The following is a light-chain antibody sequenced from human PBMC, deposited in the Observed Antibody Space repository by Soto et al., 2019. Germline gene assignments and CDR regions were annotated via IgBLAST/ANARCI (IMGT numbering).Light chain of an antibody. Sequence: QSALTQPASVSGSPGQSITISCTGTGSDLGGYNYVAWYQQHPGKAPKLIIYEVSYRPSGVSNRFSGSKSGNTASLTISGLQAEDEADYYCSSFTYSTTLVVFGGGTQLTVL. V-gene: IGLV2-14*01. CDR1: GSDLGGYNY. J-gene: IGLJ2*01. CDR2: EVS. CDR3: SSFTYSTTLVV.